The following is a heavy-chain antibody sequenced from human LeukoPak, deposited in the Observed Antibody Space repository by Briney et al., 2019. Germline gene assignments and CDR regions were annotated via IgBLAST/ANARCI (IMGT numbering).Heavy chain of an antibody. D-gene: IGHD1-26*01. CDR1: GYTFTSYG. CDR2: ISAYNGNT. V-gene: IGHV1-18*01. Sequence: GASVKVSCKASGYTFTSYGISWVRQAPGQGLEWMGWISAYNGNTNYAQKLQGRVTMTTDTSTSTAYMELSSLRSEDTAVYYCATPAIVGATGAFDIWGQGTMVTVSS. CDR3: ATPAIVGATGAFDI. J-gene: IGHJ3*02.